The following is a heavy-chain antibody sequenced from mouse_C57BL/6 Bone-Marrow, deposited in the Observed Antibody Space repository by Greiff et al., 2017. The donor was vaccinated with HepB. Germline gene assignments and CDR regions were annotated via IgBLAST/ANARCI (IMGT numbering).Heavy chain of an antibody. J-gene: IGHJ4*01. CDR3: ARHGTGRAMDY. CDR2: INSDGGST. Sequence: EVKLMESGGGLVQPGESLKLSCESNEYEFPSHDMSWVRTTPEKRLELVAAINSDGGSTYYPDTMERGFIISRDNTKKTLYLQMSSLRSEDTALYYCARHGTGRAMDYWGQGTSVTVSS. D-gene: IGHD4-1*01. CDR1: EYEFPSHD. V-gene: IGHV5-2*01.